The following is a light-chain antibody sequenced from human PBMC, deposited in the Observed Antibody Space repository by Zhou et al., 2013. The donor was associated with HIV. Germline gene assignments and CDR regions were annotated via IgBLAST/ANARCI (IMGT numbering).Light chain of an antibody. Sequence: DIQLAQSPSTLSASVGDRVTISCRASQSVSNWLAWYQHKPGKAPKLLIHKASTLQGGVPSRFSGSGSGTSFTLTINSLQPDDCATYYCQQHNSYPRTFGQGTKVEIK. V-gene: IGKV1-5*03. CDR3: QQHNSYPRT. CDR1: QSVSNW. CDR2: KAS. J-gene: IGKJ1*01.